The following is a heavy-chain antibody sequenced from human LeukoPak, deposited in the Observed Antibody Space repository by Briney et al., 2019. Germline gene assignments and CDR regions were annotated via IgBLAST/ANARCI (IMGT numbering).Heavy chain of an antibody. J-gene: IGHJ4*02. CDR3: AKNEGQLWLKEYFGY. Sequence: PGGSLRLSCAASGFTFSSSGMHWVRQAPGKGLEWVSFIQYDGSNKYYADSVKGRFTISRDNSKNTLYLQMNSLRAEDTALYYCAKNEGQLWLKEYFGYWGQGTLVTVSS. V-gene: IGHV3-30*02. CDR1: GFTFSSSG. D-gene: IGHD5-18*01. CDR2: IQYDGSNK.